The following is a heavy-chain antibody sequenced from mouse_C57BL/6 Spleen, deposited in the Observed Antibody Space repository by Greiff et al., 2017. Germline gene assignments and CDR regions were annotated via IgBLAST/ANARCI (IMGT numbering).Heavy chain of an antibody. CDR1: GYSITSGYY. CDR2: ISYDGSN. Sequence: EVQLVESGPGLVKPSQSLSLTCSVTGYSITSGYYWNWIRQFPGNKLEWMGYISYDGSNNYNPSLKNRISIARDTSKNQFFLKLKSVTTEDTATYYCAREGTTVVATGDYAMDYWGQGTSVTVSS. V-gene: IGHV3-6*01. D-gene: IGHD1-1*01. CDR3: AREGTTVVATGDYAMDY. J-gene: IGHJ4*01.